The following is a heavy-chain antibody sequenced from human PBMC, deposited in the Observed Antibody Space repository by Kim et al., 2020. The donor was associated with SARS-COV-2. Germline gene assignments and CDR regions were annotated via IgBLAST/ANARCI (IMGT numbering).Heavy chain of an antibody. CDR3: ARFTPDILTGSGPFDY. J-gene: IGHJ4*02. V-gene: IGHV1-69*01. D-gene: IGHD3-9*01. Sequence: KFQGRVTITADESTSTAYMELSSLRSEDTAVYYCARFTPDILTGSGPFDYWGQGTLVTVSS.